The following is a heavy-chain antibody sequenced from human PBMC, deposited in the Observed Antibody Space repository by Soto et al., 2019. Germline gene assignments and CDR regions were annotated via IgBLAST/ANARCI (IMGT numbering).Heavy chain of an antibody. D-gene: IGHD2-21*01. CDR2: IWYDGSNK. J-gene: IGHJ6*02. CDR3: ARDIVVGNMDV. Sequence: GGSLRLSCAASGFTFSSYGMHWVRQAPGKGLEWVAVIWYDGSNKYYADSVKGRFTISRDNSKNTLYLQMNSLRAEDTAVYYCARDIVVGNMDVWGQGTTVTVSS. CDR1: GFTFSSYG. V-gene: IGHV3-33*01.